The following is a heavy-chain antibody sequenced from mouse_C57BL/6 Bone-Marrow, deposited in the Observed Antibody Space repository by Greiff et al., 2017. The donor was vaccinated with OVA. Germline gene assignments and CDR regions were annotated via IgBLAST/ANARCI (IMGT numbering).Heavy chain of an antibody. CDR3: AKTGDGYYPAWFAY. CDR1: GFSLTSYG. D-gene: IGHD2-3*01. Sequence: QVQLQQSGPGLVQPSQSLSITCTVSGFSLTSYGVHWVRQPPGKGLEWLGVIWSGGSTDYNAAFISRLSISKDNSKRQVFFKMNSLQADDTAIYYCAKTGDGYYPAWFAYWGQGTLVTVSA. CDR2: IWSGGST. J-gene: IGHJ3*01. V-gene: IGHV2-4*01.